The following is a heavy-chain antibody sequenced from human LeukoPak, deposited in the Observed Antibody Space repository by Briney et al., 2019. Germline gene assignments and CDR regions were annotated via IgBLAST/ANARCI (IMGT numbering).Heavy chain of an antibody. D-gene: IGHD6-13*01. CDR2: IIPIFGTA. Sequence: SVKVSCKASGYTFTDYYIHWVRQAPGQGLEWMGGIIPIFGTANYAQKFQGRVTITADESTSTAYMELSSLRSEDTAVYYCARDRGSSWYYFDYWGQGTLVTVSS. CDR3: ARDRGSSWYYFDY. V-gene: IGHV1-69*13. J-gene: IGHJ4*02. CDR1: GYTFTDYY.